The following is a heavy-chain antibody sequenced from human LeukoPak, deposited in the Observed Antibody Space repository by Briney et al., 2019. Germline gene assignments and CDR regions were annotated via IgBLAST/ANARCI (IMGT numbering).Heavy chain of an antibody. V-gene: IGHV5-51*01. CDR2: FFPGDSDT. CDR1: GYSFISYW. J-gene: IGHJ4*02. CDR3: ARGTARFDY. Sequence: GESLKISCEGSGYSFISYWIGWVRQMPGKGLEWMGIFFPGDSDTTYSPSFQGQVTISADKSISTAYLQSSSLKASDTAMYYCARGTARFDYWGQGTLVSVSS. D-gene: IGHD1-1*01.